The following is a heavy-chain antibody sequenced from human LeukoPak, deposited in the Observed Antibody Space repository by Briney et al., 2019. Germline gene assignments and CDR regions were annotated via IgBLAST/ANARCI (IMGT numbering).Heavy chain of an antibody. V-gene: IGHV4-4*07. CDR1: GGSISSYY. Sequence: PSETLSLTCTVSGGSISSYYWSWIRQPAGKGLEWIGRIYLSGSTNYNPSLKSRVTMSVDTSKNHFSLNLSSVTAADTAVYYCARDGHSDTSRALDYWGQGTLVTVSS. CDR3: ARDGHSDTSRALDY. J-gene: IGHJ4*02. CDR2: IYLSGST. D-gene: IGHD5-12*01.